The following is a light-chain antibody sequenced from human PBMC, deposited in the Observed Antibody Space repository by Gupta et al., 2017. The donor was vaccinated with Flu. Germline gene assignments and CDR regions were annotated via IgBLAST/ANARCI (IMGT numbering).Light chain of an antibody. Sequence: SYELTQPSSVSVSPGQTARITCSGDVLAKKYARWFQLKPGQAPVLLIYKDSERPSGIPERFSGSTSGTIVTLTISGAQVEDEADYYCYSVADNNLVFGGGTKLTVL. CDR1: VLAKKY. CDR3: YSVADNNLV. J-gene: IGLJ2*01. V-gene: IGLV3-27*01. CDR2: KDS.